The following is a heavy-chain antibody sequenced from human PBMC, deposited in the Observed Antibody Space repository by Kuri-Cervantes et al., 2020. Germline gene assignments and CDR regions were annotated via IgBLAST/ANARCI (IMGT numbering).Heavy chain of an antibody. CDR1: GFTFSSYA. CDR2: ISGSGGST. CDR3: ARDSGVWFGDYYYGMDV. J-gene: IGHJ6*02. D-gene: IGHD3-10*01. Sequence: GGSLRLSCAASGFTFSSYAMSWVRQAPGKGLEWVSAISGSGGSTYYADSVKGRFTISRDNSKNTLYLQMNSLRAEDTAVYYCARDSGVWFGDYYYGMDVWGQGTTVTVSS. V-gene: IGHV3-23*01.